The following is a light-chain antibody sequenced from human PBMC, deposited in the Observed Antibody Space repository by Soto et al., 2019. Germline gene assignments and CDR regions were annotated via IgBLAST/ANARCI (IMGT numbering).Light chain of an antibody. CDR2: TAS. V-gene: IGKV1-12*01. CDR3: QQAHSFPVT. CDR1: QRISSW. J-gene: IGKJ5*01. Sequence: DIQMTQSSSSVSASVGDRVTITCRASQRISSWVDWYQQKPGKAPKLLIYTASSLQSGVPSRFSGSGSETDFTLTFTSLQPEDFATYYCQQAHSFPVTFGQGTRLDIK.